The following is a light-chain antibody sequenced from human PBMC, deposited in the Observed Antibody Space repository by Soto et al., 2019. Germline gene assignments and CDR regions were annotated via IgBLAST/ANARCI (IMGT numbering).Light chain of an antibody. CDR1: QSISSW. Sequence: IQMTQSPSTLSASVGDRVTVTCRASQSISSWLAWYQQKPGKAPKILSYKASSLESGVPSRFRGSGSGTDFTLTISSLQPEDFETYYCQQSYSVPITFGQGTRLEIK. J-gene: IGKJ5*01. CDR3: QQSYSVPIT. V-gene: IGKV1-5*03. CDR2: KAS.